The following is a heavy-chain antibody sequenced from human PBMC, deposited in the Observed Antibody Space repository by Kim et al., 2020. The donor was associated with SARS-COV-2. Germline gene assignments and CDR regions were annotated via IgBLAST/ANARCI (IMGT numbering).Heavy chain of an antibody. CDR3: ARDRPIPMIVAEGWFDP. J-gene: IGHJ5*02. V-gene: IGHV3-11*06. D-gene: IGHD3-22*01. Sequence: VKGRFTLSRDNAKNSLYLPMNSLRAEDTAVYYCARDRPIPMIVAEGWFDPWGQGTLVTVSS.